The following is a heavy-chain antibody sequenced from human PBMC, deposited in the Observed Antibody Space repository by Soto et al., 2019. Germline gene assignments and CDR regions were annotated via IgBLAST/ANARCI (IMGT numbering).Heavy chain of an antibody. CDR2: IYYSGSI. V-gene: IGHV4-59*01. CDR3: ARSDFWSGYNYYYYGMDV. J-gene: IGHJ6*02. D-gene: IGHD3-3*01. Sequence: PXXTLSLPFTVSGGSISSYYWGWIPQPPGKGLEWIGYIYYSGSINYNPSLKSRVTISVDTSKNQFSLKLSSVTAADTDVYYCARSDFWSGYNYYYYGMDVWGQGTTVTVSS. CDR1: GGSISSYY.